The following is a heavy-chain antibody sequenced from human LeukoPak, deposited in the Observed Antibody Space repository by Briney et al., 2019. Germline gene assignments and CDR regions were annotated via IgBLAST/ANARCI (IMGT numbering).Heavy chain of an antibody. CDR1: GYTFTSYD. V-gene: IGHV1-8*01. CDR2: MNPNSGNT. Sequence: GASVKVFCKASGYTFTSYDINWVRQATGQGLEWMGWMNPNSGNTGYAQKFQGRVTMTRNTSISTAYMELSSLRSEDTAVYYCARGMIAAAGTGVDYWGQGTLVTVSS. CDR3: ARGMIAAAGTGVDY. D-gene: IGHD6-13*01. J-gene: IGHJ4*02.